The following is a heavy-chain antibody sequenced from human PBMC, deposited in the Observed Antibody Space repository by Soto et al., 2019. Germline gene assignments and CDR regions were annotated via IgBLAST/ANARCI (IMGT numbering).Heavy chain of an antibody. Sequence: GGSLRLSCAASGFTFSSYAMSWVRQAPGKGLEWVSAISGSGGSTYYADSVKGRFTISRDNSKNTLYLQMNSLRAEDTAVYYCASVYEGAVAGTSIYPVDYWGQGTLVTVSS. V-gene: IGHV3-23*01. CDR2: ISGSGGST. CDR1: GFTFSSYA. J-gene: IGHJ4*02. D-gene: IGHD6-19*01. CDR3: ASVYEGAVAGTSIYPVDY.